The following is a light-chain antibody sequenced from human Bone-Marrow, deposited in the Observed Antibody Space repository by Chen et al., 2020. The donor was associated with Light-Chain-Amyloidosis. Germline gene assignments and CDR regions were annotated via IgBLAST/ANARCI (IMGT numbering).Light chain of an antibody. CDR2: DND. J-gene: IGLJ6*01. CDR1: SSNIGKNF. V-gene: IGLV1-51*01. CDR3: GTWDNRLSAVI. Sequence: QSVLTQPPSLSAAPGQKVTISCSGSSSNIGKNFVTWYRQVPGAAPKVVIFDNDKRPAGIPDRFSGSKSAASATLGITGLQTGDEADYYCGTWDNRLSAVIFGGGTRVTVL.